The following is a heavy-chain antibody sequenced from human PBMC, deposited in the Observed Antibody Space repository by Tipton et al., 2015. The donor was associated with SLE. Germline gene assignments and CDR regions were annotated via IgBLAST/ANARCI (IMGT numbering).Heavy chain of an antibody. CDR1: GFTVSSNY. V-gene: IGHV4-34*01. D-gene: IGHD4-11*01. CDR3: ARATTTVTTPYFDY. Sequence: QLVQSGGGLVQPGGSLRLSCAASGFTVSSNYMSWVRQAPGKGLEWVGEINHSGSTNYNPSLKSRVTISVDTSKNQFSLKLSSVTAADTAVYYCARATTTVTTPYFDYWGQGTLVTVSS. CDR2: INHSGST. J-gene: IGHJ4*02.